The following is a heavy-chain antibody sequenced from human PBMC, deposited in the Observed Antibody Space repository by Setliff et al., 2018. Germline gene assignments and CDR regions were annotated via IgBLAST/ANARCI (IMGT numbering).Heavy chain of an antibody. CDR2: IRYDGSYK. CDR3: AKPQVELRWGFES. V-gene: IGHV3-30*02. CDR1: GFAFSTYG. J-gene: IGHJ4*02. Sequence: GGSLRLSCVASGFAFSTYGMHWVRQAPGKGLEWVAFIRYDGSYKYYEDSVKGRFTISRDNSENTLDLQMNSLRVEDTALYYCAKPQVELRWGFESWGQGTLVTVSS. D-gene: IGHD1-26*01.